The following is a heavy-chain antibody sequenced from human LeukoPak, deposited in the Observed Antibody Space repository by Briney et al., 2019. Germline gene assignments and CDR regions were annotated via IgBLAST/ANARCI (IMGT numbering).Heavy chain of an antibody. Sequence: ASVKVSCKASEYTFTSYAMNWVRQAPGQGLEWMGWISAYYGNTNYAQKLQGRVTMTTDTSTSTAYMELRSLRSDDTAVYYCARDLRTSRQLPQFDPWGQGTLVTVSS. J-gene: IGHJ5*02. CDR2: ISAYYGNT. V-gene: IGHV1-18*01. CDR1: EYTFTSYA. CDR3: ARDLRTSRQLPQFDP. D-gene: IGHD2-2*01.